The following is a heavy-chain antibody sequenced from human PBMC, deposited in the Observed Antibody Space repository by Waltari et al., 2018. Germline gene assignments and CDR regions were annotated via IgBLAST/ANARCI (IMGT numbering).Heavy chain of an antibody. Sequence: EVQLVESGGGLIQPGGSLRLSCAASGFTVSSNYMSWVRQAPGKGLEWVSVIYSGGSTYYADSVKGRFTISRDNSKNTLYLQMNSLRAEDTAVYYCARVSAQWRYAFDIWGQGTMVTVSS. CDR2: IYSGGST. V-gene: IGHV3-53*01. CDR3: ARVSAQWRYAFDI. J-gene: IGHJ3*02. D-gene: IGHD6-19*01. CDR1: GFTVSSNY.